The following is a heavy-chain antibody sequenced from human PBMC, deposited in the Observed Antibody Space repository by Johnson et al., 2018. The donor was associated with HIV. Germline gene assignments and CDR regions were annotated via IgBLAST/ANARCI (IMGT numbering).Heavy chain of an antibody. D-gene: IGHD6-6*01. V-gene: IGHV3-30*04. J-gene: IGHJ3*02. CDR1: GFTFSSYA. CDR3: ARDRGAARDAVDS. CDR2: ISYDGSNK. Sequence: QVQLVESGGGVVQPGRSLRLSCAASGFTFSSYAMHWVRQAPGKGLEWVAVISYDGSNKYYADSVKGRFTISRDNSKNTLYLQMNRLRAEDTAVYYCARDRGAARDAVDSWGQGTMVTVSS.